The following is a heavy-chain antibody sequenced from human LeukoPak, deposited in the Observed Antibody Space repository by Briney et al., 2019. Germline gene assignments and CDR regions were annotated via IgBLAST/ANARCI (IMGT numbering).Heavy chain of an antibody. CDR3: SRITTNGYFEY. Sequence: GGSMRLSCSASGFTFSSFWMGWVRQAPGKGLEWVASIRWDDERHHVDSVTGRFSVSRDNAKNSLYLQMNSLRAEDTAVYFCSRITTNGYFEYWGQGALVTVSS. V-gene: IGHV3-7*01. D-gene: IGHD1-1*01. CDR2: IRWDDER. CDR1: GFTFSSFW. J-gene: IGHJ4*02.